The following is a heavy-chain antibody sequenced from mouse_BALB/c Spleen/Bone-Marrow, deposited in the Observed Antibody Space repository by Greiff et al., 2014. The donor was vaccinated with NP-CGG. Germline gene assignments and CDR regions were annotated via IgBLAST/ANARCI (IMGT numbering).Heavy chain of an antibody. V-gene: IGHV14-3*02. Sequence: EVQRVESGAELVKPGASVKLSCTASGFNFKDTYMHWVKQRPEQGLEWIGRIDPANGNTKYDPKFQGKATITADTSSNTAYLQLSSLTSEDTAVYSCARLELFDYWGQGTLVTVSA. CDR2: IDPANGNT. CDR1: GFNFKDTY. CDR3: ARLELFDY. J-gene: IGHJ3*01.